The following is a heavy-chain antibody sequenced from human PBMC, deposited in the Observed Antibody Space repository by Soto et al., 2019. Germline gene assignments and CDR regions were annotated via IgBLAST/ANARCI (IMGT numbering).Heavy chain of an antibody. CDR2: IYYSGST. J-gene: IGHJ4*02. Sequence: QVQLQESGPGLVKPSETLSLTCTVSGGSISSYYWSWIRQPPGKGLEWIGYIYYSGSTNYNPSLRVRVTISVDTSKNHFCLKLSSVTAADTAVYYCARGGTTVTTPFDYWGQGTLVTVSS. V-gene: IGHV4-59*01. D-gene: IGHD4-17*01. CDR1: GGSISSYY. CDR3: ARGGTTVTTPFDY.